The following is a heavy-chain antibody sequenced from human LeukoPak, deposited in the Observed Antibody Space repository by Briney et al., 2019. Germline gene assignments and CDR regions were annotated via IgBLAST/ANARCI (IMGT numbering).Heavy chain of an antibody. V-gene: IGHV4-34*01. J-gene: IGHJ3*02. Sequence: SETLSLTCAVYGGSFSGYYWSWIRQPPGKGLEWIGEINHSGSTNYNPSLKSRVTISVDTSKTQFSLKLSSVTAADTAVYYCARGPTYYDFWSGYYDAFDIWGQGTMVTVSS. CDR1: GGSFSGYY. CDR2: INHSGST. D-gene: IGHD3-3*01. CDR3: ARGPTYYDFWSGYYDAFDI.